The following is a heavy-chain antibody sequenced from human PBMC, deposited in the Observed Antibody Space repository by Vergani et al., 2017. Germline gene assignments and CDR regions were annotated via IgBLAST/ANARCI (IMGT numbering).Heavy chain of an antibody. Sequence: QVQLVQSGAEVKKPGASVKVSCKASGYTFTSYAMHWVRQAPGQRLEWMGWINAGNGNTKYSQKFQGRVTITRATSASTAYMELSSLRSEDTAVYYCARAPQWLVLLDYWGQGTLVTVSS. V-gene: IGHV1-3*01. D-gene: IGHD6-19*01. CDR1: GYTFTSYA. CDR3: ARAPQWLVLLDY. CDR2: INAGNGNT. J-gene: IGHJ4*02.